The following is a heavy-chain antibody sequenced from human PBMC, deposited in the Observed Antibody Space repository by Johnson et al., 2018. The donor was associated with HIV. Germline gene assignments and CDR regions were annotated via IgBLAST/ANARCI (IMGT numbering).Heavy chain of an antibody. J-gene: IGHJ3*02. Sequence: VQLVESGGGVVRPGGSLRLSCAASGFSFDDYGMGWVRQVPGKGVEWVSGINWNGGSTGYADSVKGRFTISRDNAKKSLFLQMSSLRAEDTALYYCAKCLSGSYPRDAFDIWGQGTMVTVSS. CDR2: INWNGGST. D-gene: IGHD1-26*01. V-gene: IGHV3-20*04. CDR1: GFSFDDYG. CDR3: AKCLSGSYPRDAFDI.